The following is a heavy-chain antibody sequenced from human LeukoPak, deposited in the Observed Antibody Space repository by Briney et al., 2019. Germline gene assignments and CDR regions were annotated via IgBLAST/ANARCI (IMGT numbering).Heavy chain of an antibody. Sequence: SGTLSLTCAVSGGSISSTNLWNWVRPPPGKGLEWIGEIYHSGSTNYNPSLKSRVSISIDKSKNQFSLKLSSVTGADTAIYYCARDDFVDIAMVRLYHWGQGTLVTVSS. CDR1: GGSISSTNL. V-gene: IGHV4-4*02. J-gene: IGHJ5*02. D-gene: IGHD5-18*01. CDR2: IYHSGST. CDR3: ARDDFVDIAMVRLYH.